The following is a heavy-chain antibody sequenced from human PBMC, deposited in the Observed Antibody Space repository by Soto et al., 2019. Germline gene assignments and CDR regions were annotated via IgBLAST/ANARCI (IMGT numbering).Heavy chain of an antibody. J-gene: IGHJ4*02. V-gene: IGHV3-30*18. CDR1: GFTFSSYG. D-gene: IGHD2-2*01. CDR3: AKGASPAAGPLDY. Sequence: PGGSLRLSCAASGFTFSSYGMHWVRQAPGKGLEWVAVISYDGSNKYYADSVKGRFTISRDNSKNTLYLQLNSLRAEDTAVYYCAKGASPAAGPLDYWGQGTLVTVSS. CDR2: ISYDGSNK.